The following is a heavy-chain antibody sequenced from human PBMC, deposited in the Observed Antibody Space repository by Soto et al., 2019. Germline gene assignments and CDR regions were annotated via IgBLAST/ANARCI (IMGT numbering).Heavy chain of an antibody. Sequence: SETLCLTCTVSGGSIRSYYWSWIRQPPGKGLEWIGYIYYSGSTNYNPSLKSRVTISVDTSRNQFSLKLSSVTAADTAVYYCARLYCSSISCYGDYWGQGTLVTVSS. CDR1: GGSIRSYY. CDR3: ARLYCSSISCYGDY. V-gene: IGHV4-59*08. D-gene: IGHD2-2*01. CDR2: IYYSGST. J-gene: IGHJ4*02.